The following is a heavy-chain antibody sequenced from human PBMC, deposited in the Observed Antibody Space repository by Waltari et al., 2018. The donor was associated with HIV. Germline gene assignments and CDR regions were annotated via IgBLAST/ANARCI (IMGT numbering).Heavy chain of an antibody. V-gene: IGHV1-2*06. D-gene: IGHD3-22*01. Sequence: QVQLVQSGAEVKKPGPSVKVSCKASGYTFTAYYIHWVRQAPGQGLEWMGRINLNSGDTNYGQKFQGRVTMTRDTSISTAYMELSRLRSDDTAVYYCARDSYYYDSSGFFPDFWGQGTLVTVSS. CDR2: INLNSGDT. CDR3: ARDSYYYDSSGFFPDF. CDR1: GYTFTAYY. J-gene: IGHJ4*02.